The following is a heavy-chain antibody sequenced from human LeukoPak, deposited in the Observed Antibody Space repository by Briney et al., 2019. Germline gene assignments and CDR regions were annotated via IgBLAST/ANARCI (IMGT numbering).Heavy chain of an antibody. CDR1: GFTFSGSA. CDR3: TRPVAAAGTTYDY. Sequence: PGGSLRLSCAASGFTFSGSAMHWVRQASGKGLEWVGRIRSKANSYATAYAASVKGRFTISRDDSKNTAYLQMNSLETEDTAVYYCTRPVAAAGTTYDYWGQGTLVTVSS. CDR2: IRSKANSYAT. J-gene: IGHJ4*02. V-gene: IGHV3-73*01. D-gene: IGHD6-13*01.